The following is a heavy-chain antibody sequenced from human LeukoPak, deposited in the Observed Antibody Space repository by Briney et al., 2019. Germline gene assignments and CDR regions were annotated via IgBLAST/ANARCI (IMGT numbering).Heavy chain of an antibody. CDR1: PFTFRSYR. CDR3: AMEVVVVAANSRFDP. CDR2: IGQDGSEK. V-gene: IGHV3-7*04. Sequence: GGSLRVSCAAPPFTFRSYRMRWVCQAPGKGLERVANIGQDGSEKYYVDSVKGRFTISRVNAKKSLYLQMNSLRAEDSAVYYGAMEVVVVAANSRFDPWGQGALVTVGS. D-gene: IGHD2-15*01. J-gene: IGHJ5*02.